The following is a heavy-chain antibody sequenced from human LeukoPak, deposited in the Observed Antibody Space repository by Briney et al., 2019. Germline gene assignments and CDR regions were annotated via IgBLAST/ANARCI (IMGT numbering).Heavy chain of an antibody. V-gene: IGHV1-8*01. CDR3: ARGGETFTILWFGELPPYNWFDP. J-gene: IGHJ5*02. Sequence: GASVKVSCKSSGYTFTSYDVNWVRQATGQGLEWMGWMNPNSSNTGYAQKFQGRVTMTRNTSISTAYMELSSLRSEDTAVYYCARGGETFTILWFGELPPYNWFDPWGQGTLVTVSS. CDR2: MNPNSSNT. D-gene: IGHD3-10*01. CDR1: GYTFTSYD.